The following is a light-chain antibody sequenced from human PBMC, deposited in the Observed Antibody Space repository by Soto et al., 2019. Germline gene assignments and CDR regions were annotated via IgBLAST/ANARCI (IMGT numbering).Light chain of an antibody. V-gene: IGKV1-39*01. CDR3: QQSSSTPYI. J-gene: IGKJ2*01. Sequence: DIQMTQSPSSLSASVGDRVTITCRASQTINNFLSWYQQKPGKPPKLLIYGASRLQSGVPSRFSGGGSGTAFILTISDLQAEDFASYFCQQSSSTPYIFGQGTTLEVK. CDR2: GAS. CDR1: QTINNF.